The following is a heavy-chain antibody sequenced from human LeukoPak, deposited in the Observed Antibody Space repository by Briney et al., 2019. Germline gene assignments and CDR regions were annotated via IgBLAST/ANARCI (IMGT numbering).Heavy chain of an antibody. V-gene: IGHV3-74*01. CDR2: INSEGSSA. J-gene: IGHJ5*02. D-gene: IGHD2-15*01. CDR3: ARDHIVWRGLSKTISWFDP. CDR1: GFNFRNYW. Sequence: QSGGSLRLSCAASGFNFRNYWMHWVRQAPGKGLVWVSRINSEGSSASYADSVKGRFTISRDNAKNTLYLQMNSLRAEDTAVYYCARDHIVWRGLSKTISWFDPWGQGTLVTVSS.